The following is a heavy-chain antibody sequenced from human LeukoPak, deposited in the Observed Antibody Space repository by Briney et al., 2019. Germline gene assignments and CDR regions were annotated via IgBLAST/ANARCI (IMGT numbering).Heavy chain of an antibody. J-gene: IGHJ6*03. Sequence: GGSLRLSCAASGFNFSSYSMNWVRQAPGKGLEWVSSISSSSSFRYYADSVKGRFTISRDNAKNSLYLQMNSLRAEDTAVYYCARAPCSGGSCYFDYYYYMDVWGKGTTVTVSS. CDR3: ARAPCSGGSCYFDYYYYMDV. CDR2: ISSSSSFR. D-gene: IGHD2-15*01. V-gene: IGHV3-21*04. CDR1: GFNFSSYS.